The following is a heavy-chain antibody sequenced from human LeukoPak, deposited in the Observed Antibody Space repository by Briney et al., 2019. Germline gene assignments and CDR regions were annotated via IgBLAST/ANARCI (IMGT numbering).Heavy chain of an antibody. J-gene: IGHJ6*03. D-gene: IGHD4-23*01. CDR3: ARMWTTVVRRSYYYMDV. Sequence: SETLSLTCTVSGGSISSYYWSWIRQPAGKGREWIGRIYTSGSTNYNPSLKSRVTMSVDTSKNQFSLKLSSVTAADTAVYYCARMWTTVVRRSYYYMDVWGKGTTVTVSS. V-gene: IGHV4-4*07. CDR1: GGSISSYY. CDR2: IYTSGST.